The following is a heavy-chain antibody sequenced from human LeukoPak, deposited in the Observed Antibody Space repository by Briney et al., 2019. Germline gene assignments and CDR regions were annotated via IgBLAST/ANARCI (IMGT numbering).Heavy chain of an antibody. D-gene: IGHD3-22*01. CDR2: IYTSGST. J-gene: IGHJ3*02. V-gene: IGHV4-4*07. CDR3: ARVSYDSSGYYYSYAFDI. CDR1: GGSISSYY. Sequence: SETLSLTCTVSGGSISSYYLSWIRQPAGKGLEWIGRIYTSGSTNYNPSLKSRVTMSVDTSKNQFSLKLSSVTAADTAVYYCARVSYDSSGYYYSYAFDIWGQGTMVTVSS.